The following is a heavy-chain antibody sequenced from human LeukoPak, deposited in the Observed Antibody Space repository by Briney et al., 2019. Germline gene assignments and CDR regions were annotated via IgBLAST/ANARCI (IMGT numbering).Heavy chain of an antibody. CDR3: ARAPEYSSGWYRRDWFDP. CDR2: IYTSGST. CDR1: GGSISSGSYY. J-gene: IGHJ5*02. D-gene: IGHD6-19*01. Sequence: TASETLSPTCTVSGGSISSGSYYWSWIRQPAGKGLEWIGRIYTSGSTNYNPSLKSRVTISVDTSKNQFSLKLSSVTAADTAVYYCARAPEYSSGWYRRDWFDPWGQGTLVTVSS. V-gene: IGHV4-61*02.